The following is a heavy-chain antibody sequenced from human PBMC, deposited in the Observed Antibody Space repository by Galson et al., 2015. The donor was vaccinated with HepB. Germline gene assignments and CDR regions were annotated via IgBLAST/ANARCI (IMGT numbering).Heavy chain of an antibody. D-gene: IGHD5-18*01. CDR2: ISSSSSYR. CDR3: ARCGYSYAMDV. J-gene: IGHJ6*02. Sequence: SLRLSCAASGFTFSDYHMSWIRQAPGKGLEWVSYISSSSSYRDYADSVRGRFTIVRDSAKNSLYLQMNSLRAEDTAVYYCARCGYSYAMDVWGQGTAVTVSS. V-gene: IGHV3-11*06. CDR1: GFTFSDYH.